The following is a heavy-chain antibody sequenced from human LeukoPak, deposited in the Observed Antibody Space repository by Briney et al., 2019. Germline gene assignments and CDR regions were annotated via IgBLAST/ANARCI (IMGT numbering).Heavy chain of an antibody. Sequence: ASVKVSCKASGYTFTSYYMHWVRQAPGQGLEWMGIINPSGGSTSYAQKFQGRVTMTRDTSTSTVYMELSSLRSDDTAVYYCARDLIVDTAMVGAFDIWGQGTMVTVSS. J-gene: IGHJ3*02. V-gene: IGHV1-46*01. CDR1: GYTFTSYY. D-gene: IGHD5-18*01. CDR2: INPSGGST. CDR3: ARDLIVDTAMVGAFDI.